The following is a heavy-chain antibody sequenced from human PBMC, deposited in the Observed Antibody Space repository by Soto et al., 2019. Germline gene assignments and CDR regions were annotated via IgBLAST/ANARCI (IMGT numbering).Heavy chain of an antibody. J-gene: IGHJ6*02. Sequence: KPSETLSLTCTVSGGSISSSSYYWGWIRQPPGKGLEWIGSIYYSGSTYYNPSLKSRVTISVDTSKNQFSLKLSSVTAADTAVYYCARTGYSSSWYSPRPRYMDVWGQGTTVTVSS. CDR3: ARTGYSSSWYSPRPRYMDV. V-gene: IGHV4-39*01. D-gene: IGHD6-13*01. CDR2: IYYSGST. CDR1: GGSISSSSYY.